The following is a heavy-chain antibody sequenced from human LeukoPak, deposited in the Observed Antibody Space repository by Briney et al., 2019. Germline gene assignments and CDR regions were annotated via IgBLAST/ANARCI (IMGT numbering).Heavy chain of an antibody. CDR2: INHSGST. CDR1: GGSFSGYY. Sequence: SETLSLTCAVYGGSFSGYYWSWIRQPPGKGLEWIGEINHSGSTNYNPSLKSRVTISVDTSKNQFSLKLSSVTAADTAVYYCARVGNYCSSTSCYYYRVLGNWFDPWGQGTLVTVSS. J-gene: IGHJ5*02. CDR3: ARVGNYCSSTSCYYYRVLGNWFDP. V-gene: IGHV4-34*01. D-gene: IGHD2-2*01.